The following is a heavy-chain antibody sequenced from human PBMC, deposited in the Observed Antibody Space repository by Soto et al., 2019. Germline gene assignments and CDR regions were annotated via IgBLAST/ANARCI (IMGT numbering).Heavy chain of an antibody. CDR1: GYTFTGYY. CDR3: ARPLQTYYYCSGSPHDGMDV. CDR2: INPNSGGT. J-gene: IGHJ6*02. V-gene: IGHV1-2*02. Sequence: QVQLVQSGAEVKKPGASVKVSCKASGYTFTGYYMHWVRQAPGQGLEWMGWINPNSGGTNYAQKFQGRVTMTRDTYISTDYMELSRLRSDDTAVYYCARPLQTYYYCSGSPHDGMDVWGQGTTVTVSS. D-gene: IGHD3-10*01.